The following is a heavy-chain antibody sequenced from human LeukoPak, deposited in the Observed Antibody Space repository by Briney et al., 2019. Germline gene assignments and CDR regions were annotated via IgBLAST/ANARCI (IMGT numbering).Heavy chain of an antibody. V-gene: IGHV3-30-3*01. CDR2: ISYDGSNK. J-gene: IGHJ4*02. D-gene: IGHD3-22*01. Sequence: GRSLRLSCAASGFTFSSYAMHWVRQAPGKGLEWVAVISYDGSNKYYAHSVKGRFTISRDNSKNTLYLQMNSLRAEDTAVYYCAKVPNYDSSGPAPWGQGTLVTVSS. CDR1: GFTFSSYA. CDR3: AKVPNYDSSGPAP.